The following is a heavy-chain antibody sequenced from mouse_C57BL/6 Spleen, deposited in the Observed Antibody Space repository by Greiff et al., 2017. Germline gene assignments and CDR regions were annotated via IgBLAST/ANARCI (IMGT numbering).Heavy chain of an antibody. D-gene: IGHD2-4*01. CDR1: GYTFTSYW. CDR2: IDPSDSDT. V-gene: IGHV1-52*01. Sequence: QVQLQQPGAELVRPGSSVKLSCKASGYTFTSYWMHWVKQRPIQGLEWIGNIDPSDSDTPYNQKFKDKATLTVDKSSSTAYMELSSLTSEDSAVXYCARSAMSKGYFDVWGTGTTVTVSS. J-gene: IGHJ1*03. CDR3: ARSAMSKGYFDV.